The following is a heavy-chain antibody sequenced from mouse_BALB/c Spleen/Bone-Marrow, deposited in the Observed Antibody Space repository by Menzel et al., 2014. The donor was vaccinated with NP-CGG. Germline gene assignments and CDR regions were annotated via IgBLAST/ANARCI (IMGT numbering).Heavy chain of an antibody. V-gene: IGHV2-6-5*01. J-gene: IGHJ3*01. CDR1: GFSLTDHG. Sequence: VQLQQSGPGLVAPSQSLSITCTVSGFSLTDHGVSWIRPPPGKGLEWLGVIWGVGTTYYNSALKSRLSISKDNSKSQVFLKMNSLQTDDTAIYYCARIYYDFDGFAHWGQGTLVTVSA. D-gene: IGHD2-4*01. CDR3: ARIYYDFDGFAH. CDR2: IWGVGTT.